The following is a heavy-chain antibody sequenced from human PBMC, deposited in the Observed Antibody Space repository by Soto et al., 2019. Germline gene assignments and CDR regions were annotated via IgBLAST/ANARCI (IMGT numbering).Heavy chain of an antibody. D-gene: IGHD2-2*01. J-gene: IGHJ6*03. CDR3: AREVVPAAIGLGYYMDV. Sequence: SETLSLTCTVSGGSISSYYWSWIRQPPGKGLEWIGYIYYSGSTNYNPSLKSRVTISVDTSKNQFSLKLSSVTAADTAVYYCAREVVPAAIGLGYYMDVWGKGTTVTVSS. CDR1: GGSISSYY. V-gene: IGHV4-59*01. CDR2: IYYSGST.